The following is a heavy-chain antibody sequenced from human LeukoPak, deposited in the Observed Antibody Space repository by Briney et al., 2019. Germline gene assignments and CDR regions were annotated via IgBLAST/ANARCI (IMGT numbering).Heavy chain of an antibody. Sequence: PSETLSLTCAVYGGSFSGYYWSWIRQPPGKGLEWIGEINHSGSTNYNPSLKSRVTISVDTSKNQFSLKLSSVTAADTAVYYCARGSGRSGGYAFDIWGQGTMVTVSS. D-gene: IGHD1-1*01. V-gene: IGHV4-34*01. J-gene: IGHJ3*02. CDR1: GGSFSGYY. CDR3: ARGSGRSGGYAFDI. CDR2: INHSGST.